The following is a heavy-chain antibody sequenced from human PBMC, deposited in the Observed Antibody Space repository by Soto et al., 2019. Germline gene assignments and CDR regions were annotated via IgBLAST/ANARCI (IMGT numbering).Heavy chain of an antibody. CDR2: TIPMFGTT. J-gene: IGHJ6*02. CDR3: TRCGIRSHSIGYCLGIDGMDV. D-gene: IGHD3-22*01. Sequence: QVQLVQSGAEVKKPESSVRVSCKASGGTFNSYAITWVRQAPGQGLEWMGGTIPMFGTTNYAEKFQGRVTITADESTNTAYMALSSLRSEDTAVYYCTRCGIRSHSIGYCLGIDGMDVWGQGTTVIVSS. CDR1: GGTFNSYA. V-gene: IGHV1-69*12.